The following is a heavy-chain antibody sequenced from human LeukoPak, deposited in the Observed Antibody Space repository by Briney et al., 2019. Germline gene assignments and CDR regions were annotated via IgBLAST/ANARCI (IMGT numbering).Heavy chain of an antibody. CDR1: GGTFTSYA. Sequence: SVKVSCKASGGTFTSYAISWVRQAPGQGLEGMGGIIPIFGTANYAQKFQGRVTITADESTSTAYMELSSLRSEDTAVYYCAVDCSSTSCYGPTHGDYWGQGTLVTVSS. V-gene: IGHV1-69*13. J-gene: IGHJ4*02. D-gene: IGHD2-2*01. CDR2: IIPIFGTA. CDR3: AVDCSSTSCYGPTHGDY.